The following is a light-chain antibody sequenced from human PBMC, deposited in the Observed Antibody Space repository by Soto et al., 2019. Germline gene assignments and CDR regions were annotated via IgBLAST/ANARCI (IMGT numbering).Light chain of an antibody. CDR2: GVS. CDR1: QSVSKTY. J-gene: IGKJ1*01. Sequence: EIVLTQSPGTLSLSPGERATLSCRASQSVSKTYLAWYQQKSGQAPRLLMFGVSSRATGIPDRFSGSGSGTDFTLTISRREPGDFAVYYCQQYGTLPWTFGQGTKVEIK. V-gene: IGKV3-20*01. CDR3: QQYGTLPWT.